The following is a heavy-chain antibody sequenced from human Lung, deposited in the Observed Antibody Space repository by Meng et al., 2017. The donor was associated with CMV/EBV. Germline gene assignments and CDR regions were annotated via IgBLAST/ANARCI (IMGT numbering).Heavy chain of an antibody. D-gene: IGHD4-11*01. CDR3: ARDSTVSSRWDGMDV. CDR2: ISSRSGSYI. V-gene: IGHV3-21*01. J-gene: IGHJ6*02. CDR1: GFTFSTHT. Sequence: SCEASGFTFSTHTMNWVRQAPGKGLEWVSSISSRSGSYIYYADSVKGRFTISRDNAKNSLYLQMNSLRAEDTAVYYCARDSTVSSRWDGMDVWGQGTXVTVSS.